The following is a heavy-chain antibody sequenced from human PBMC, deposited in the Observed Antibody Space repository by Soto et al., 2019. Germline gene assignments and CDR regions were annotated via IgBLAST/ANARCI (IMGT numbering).Heavy chain of an antibody. V-gene: IGHV4-59*01. D-gene: IGHD1-26*01. Sequence: SSDPLSLTFTVSGASISSSYWSWIGQSPGKGLEWIGYIHYTGSPNYNPSLKSRVTISVDTSKNQFSLRLTSVTAADTAVYYCSTLRSYAASFHIWGQGTLVTVSS. J-gene: IGHJ3*02. CDR2: IHYTGSP. CDR1: GASISSSY. CDR3: STLRSYAASFHI.